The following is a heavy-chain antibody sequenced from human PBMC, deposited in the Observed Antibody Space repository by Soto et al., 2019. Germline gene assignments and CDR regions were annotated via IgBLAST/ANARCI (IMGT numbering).Heavy chain of an antibody. CDR1: GYTFTSYG. D-gene: IGHD1-1*01. CDR3: ARGRYGDY. CDR2: ISAHNGNT. V-gene: IGHV1-18*01. J-gene: IGHJ4*02. Sequence: QVRLVQSGAEVKKPGASVKVSCKASGYTFTSYGITWVRQAPGQGLVWMGGISAHNGNTDYAQKLQGRVIVTRDPSTSTAYMELRSLRSDDTAVYYCARGRYGDYWGQGALVTVSS.